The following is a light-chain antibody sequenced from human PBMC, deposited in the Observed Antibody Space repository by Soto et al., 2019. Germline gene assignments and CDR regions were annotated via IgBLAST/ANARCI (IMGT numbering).Light chain of an antibody. V-gene: IGKV3-11*01. CDR2: DAS. Sequence: EIVLTQSPATLSLSPGERATLFCRASQTVSSYLVWYQQKPGQPPRLLIYDASNRATGVPARFSGSGSGTDFTLTISSLEPEDFAVYYCQQRSDWLITFGQGTRLEIK. J-gene: IGKJ5*01. CDR3: QQRSDWLIT. CDR1: QTVSSY.